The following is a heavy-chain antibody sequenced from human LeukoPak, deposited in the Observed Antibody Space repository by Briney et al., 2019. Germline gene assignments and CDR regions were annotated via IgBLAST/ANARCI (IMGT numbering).Heavy chain of an antibody. D-gene: IGHD6-19*01. CDR3: ARGPYSSGWYEEKIDY. J-gene: IGHJ4*02. CDR2: INTDGSST. Sequence: PGGSLRLSCAASGFTFRSYWMHWVRQTPGKGLVWVSRINTDGSSTSHADSVKGRFTISRDNAKNTLYLQMNRLRAEDTAVYYCARGPYSSGWYEEKIDYWGQGTLVTVSS. CDR1: GFTFRSYW. V-gene: IGHV3-74*01.